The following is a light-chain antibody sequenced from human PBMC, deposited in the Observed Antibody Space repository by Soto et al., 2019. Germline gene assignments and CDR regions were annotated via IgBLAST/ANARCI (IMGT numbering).Light chain of an antibody. V-gene: IGLV1-51*01. CDR1: SSNIGRNY. Sequence: QSVLTQPPSVSAAPGQKATICCSGSSSNIGRNYVSWYQHLPGTAPKLLIYDADKRPSGIPDRFSGYKSGASATLGITGLQTGDEADYYCGAWDSSLTTYAFGTGTKVTVL. J-gene: IGLJ1*01. CDR3: GAWDSSLTTYA. CDR2: DAD.